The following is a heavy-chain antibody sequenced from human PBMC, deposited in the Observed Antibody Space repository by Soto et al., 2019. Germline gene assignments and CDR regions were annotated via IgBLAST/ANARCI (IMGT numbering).Heavy chain of an antibody. CDR3: ARGGIMIYGGPFRY. CDR2: IYYSGST. V-gene: IGHV4-31*03. J-gene: IGHJ4*02. Sequence: ASETLSLTCTVSGGSISSGGYYWSWIRQHPGKGLEWIGYIYYSGSTYYNPSLKSRVTISVDTSKNQFSLKLSSVTAADTAVYYCARGGIMIYGGPFRYWGQGTLVTVS. D-gene: IGHD4-17*01. CDR1: GGSISSGGYY.